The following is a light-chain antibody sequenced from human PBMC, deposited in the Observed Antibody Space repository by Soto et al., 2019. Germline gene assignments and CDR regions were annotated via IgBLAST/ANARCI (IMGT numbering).Light chain of an antibody. V-gene: IGKV3-15*01. CDR3: QQYHNLWT. CDR2: RAS. Sequence: TLSVSPGERATLSCTASHYIYSNVAWFQQRPGQAPRLLIYRASTRATGTPARFTGSGSGTEFTLTITSLQSEDFALYYCQQYHNLWTFGQGTKVDIK. J-gene: IGKJ1*01. CDR1: HYIYSN.